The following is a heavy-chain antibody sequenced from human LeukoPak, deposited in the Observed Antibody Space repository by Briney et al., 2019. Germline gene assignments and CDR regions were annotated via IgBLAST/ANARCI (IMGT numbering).Heavy chain of an antibody. V-gene: IGHV1-46*01. Sequence: GASVKVSCKTSGYTFTSYYMHWVRQAPGQGLEWMGIINPSGGSTSYAQKFQGRVTMTRDTSTSTVYMELSSLRSEDTAVYYCARLETALAHDYWGQGTLVTVSS. CDR2: INPSGGST. CDR3: ARLETALAHDY. D-gene: IGHD5-18*01. J-gene: IGHJ4*02. CDR1: GYTFTSYY.